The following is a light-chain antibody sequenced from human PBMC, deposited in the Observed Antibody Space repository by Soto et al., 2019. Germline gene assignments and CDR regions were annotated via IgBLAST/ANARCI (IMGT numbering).Light chain of an antibody. CDR2: KAS. CDR3: QHYNSYSET. CDR1: QTISSW. V-gene: IGKV1-5*03. Sequence: DLQMTQSPSTLSASVGDRVTITCPASQTISSWLAWYQQKPGKAPKLLIYKASTLKSGVPSRFSGSGSGTEFTLTISSLQSDDFATYYCQHYNSYSETFGQGTKVELK. J-gene: IGKJ1*01.